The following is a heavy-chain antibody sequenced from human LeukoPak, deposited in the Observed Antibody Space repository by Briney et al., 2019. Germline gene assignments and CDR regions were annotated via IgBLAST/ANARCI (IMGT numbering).Heavy chain of an antibody. CDR2: IYPGDSDT. Sequence: GASLQISCKGSGYIFTSYWIGWVRQLPGKGLEWMGIIYPGDSDTRYSPSFQGQVTISADKSISTAYLQWSSLKASDTAMYYCARQLYSGYDLFFHWGQGTLVTVSS. D-gene: IGHD5-12*01. J-gene: IGHJ4*02. V-gene: IGHV5-51*01. CDR3: ARQLYSGYDLFFH. CDR1: GYIFTSYW.